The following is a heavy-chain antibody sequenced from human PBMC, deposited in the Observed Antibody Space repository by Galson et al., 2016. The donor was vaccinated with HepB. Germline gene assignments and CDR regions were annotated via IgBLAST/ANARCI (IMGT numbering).Heavy chain of an antibody. V-gene: IGHV4-61*09. CDR2: IYTSGIT. Sequence: LSLTCTVSGGSITNGGFYWAWIRQPAGKGLEWIGQIYTSGITHYKPSLNSRVTISLDTSKNQLSLKLRSVTAADTAIYYCARGAVVVADVYYYAMDVWGKGTTVIISS. CDR3: ARGAVVVADVYYYAMDV. D-gene: IGHD2-15*01. J-gene: IGHJ6*04. CDR1: GGSITNGGFY.